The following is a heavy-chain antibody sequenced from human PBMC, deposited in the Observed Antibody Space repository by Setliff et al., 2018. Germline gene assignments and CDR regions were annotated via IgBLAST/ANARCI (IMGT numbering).Heavy chain of an antibody. CDR2: IYHSGTT. CDR1: GGSITTGGYY. Sequence: SETLSLTCTVSGGSITTGGYYWSRIRQHPGEGLEWIGYIYHSGTTYYNPSLESRVRLSVDTSNSQFSLKLSSVTAADRAIYFCARYSSPYYYMDVWGTGIAVTVSS. CDR3: ARYSSPYYYMDV. V-gene: IGHV4-31*03. J-gene: IGHJ6*03. D-gene: IGHD5-18*01.